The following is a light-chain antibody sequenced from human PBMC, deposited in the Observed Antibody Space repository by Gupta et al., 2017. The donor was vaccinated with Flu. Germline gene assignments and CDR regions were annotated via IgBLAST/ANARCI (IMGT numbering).Light chain of an antibody. CDR2: DAS. Sequence: SLSESVGDRVTITCRASQSISRYLYWYQQKQGKAPQLLIYDASSWQRGVNSRCSGSGDGTDCNLTISSRQPEDFETYYCQQRYSNHLPYTFGQGTKLEIK. J-gene: IGKJ2*01. CDR1: QSISRY. V-gene: IGKV1-39*01. CDR3: QQRYSNHLPYT.